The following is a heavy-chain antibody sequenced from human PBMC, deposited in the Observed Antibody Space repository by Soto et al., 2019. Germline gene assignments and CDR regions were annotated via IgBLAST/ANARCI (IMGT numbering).Heavy chain of an antibody. V-gene: IGHV1-69*13. CDR3: ASPYDFWSGYSFCD. CDR1: GGTFSSYA. D-gene: IGHD3-3*01. CDR2: IIPIFGTA. J-gene: IGHJ4*02. Sequence: SVKVSCKASGGTFSSYAISWVRQAPGQGLEWMGGIIPIFGTANYAQKFQGRVTITADESTSTAYMELSSLRSEDTAVYYCASPYDFWSGYSFCDWGQGTLDTVSS.